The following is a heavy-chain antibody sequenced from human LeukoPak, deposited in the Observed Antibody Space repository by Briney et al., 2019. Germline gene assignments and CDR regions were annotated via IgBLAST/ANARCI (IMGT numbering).Heavy chain of an antibody. CDR3: ARIRCSPTDNTCYNY. J-gene: IGHJ4*02. V-gene: IGHV4-34*01. D-gene: IGHD2/OR15-2a*01. CDR1: GVSFSGNY. Sequence: PSGTLSLTCAVHGVSFSGNYWSWIRQSPEKGLEWIGEIYHSRYTTYNPSLKSRVTISADTSENQLSLRLTSVTAADTALYYCARIRCSPTDNTCYNYWGQGTLVTVSS. CDR2: IYHSRYT.